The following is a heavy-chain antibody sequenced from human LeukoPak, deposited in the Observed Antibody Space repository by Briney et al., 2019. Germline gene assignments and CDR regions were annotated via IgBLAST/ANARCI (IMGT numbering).Heavy chain of an antibody. J-gene: IGHJ4*01. D-gene: IGHD6-19*01. V-gene: IGHV5-51*01. CDR3: ARVYDSGWFFDF. CDR1: GYSFTSYW. CDR2: VFPGDSDT. Sequence: PGESLKISCKGSGYSFTSYWIGWVRQMPGQGLEWMGIVFPGDSDTTYSPSFQGQVTISADKSITTAYLQWSSLKASDTAMYYCARVYDSGWFFDFWGQGTLVTVSS.